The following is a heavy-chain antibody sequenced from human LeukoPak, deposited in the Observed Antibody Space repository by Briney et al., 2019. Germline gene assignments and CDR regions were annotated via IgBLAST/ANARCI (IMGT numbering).Heavy chain of an antibody. CDR3: AREGGRDGYNYLDY. V-gene: IGHV3-53*01. D-gene: IGHD5-24*01. J-gene: IGHJ4*02. CDR1: GFTFSSYA. Sequence: PGGSLRLSCAASGFTFSSYAMSWVRQAPGKGLEWVSVIYSGGSTYYADSVKGRFTISRDNSKNTLYLQMNSLRAEDTAVYYCAREGGRDGYNYLDYWGQGTLVTVSS. CDR2: IYSGGST.